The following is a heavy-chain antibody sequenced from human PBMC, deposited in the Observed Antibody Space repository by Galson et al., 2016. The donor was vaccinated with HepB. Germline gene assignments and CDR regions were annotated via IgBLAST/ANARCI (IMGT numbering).Heavy chain of an antibody. CDR3: ARDRQQYQLLYPGYYYGMDV. D-gene: IGHD2-2*02. CDR2: INAANANT. J-gene: IGHJ6*02. V-gene: IGHV1-3*01. Sequence: SVKVSCKASGYSFTTYAMHWVRQAPGQRLEWMGWINAANANTKYSQKFQGRVTISRATSASTTYLELTSLRSEDTAVYFCARDRQQYQLLYPGYYYGMDVWGQGTTVTVSS. CDR1: GYSFTTYA.